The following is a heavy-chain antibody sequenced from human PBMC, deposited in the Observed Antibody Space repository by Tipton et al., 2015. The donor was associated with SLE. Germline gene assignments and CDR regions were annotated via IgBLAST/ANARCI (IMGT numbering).Heavy chain of an antibody. Sequence: SLRLSCAASGFTVSSNYMSWVRQAPGKGLEWVSVIYSGGSTYYADSVKGRFTISRDNAKNTLYLQMNSLRADDTAVYYCARASSGGFDYWGQGTLVTVSS. V-gene: IGHV3-53*01. CDR2: IYSGGST. D-gene: IGHD6-19*01. CDR1: GFTVSSNY. J-gene: IGHJ4*02. CDR3: ARASSGGFDY.